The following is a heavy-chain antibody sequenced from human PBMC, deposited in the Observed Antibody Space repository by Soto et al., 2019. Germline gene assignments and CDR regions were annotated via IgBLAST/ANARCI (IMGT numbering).Heavy chain of an antibody. J-gene: IGHJ5*01. D-gene: IGHD1-26*01. Sequence: GGSLRLSCAASGFRFRTRAMSWVRQAPGKGLEWVASIRPGGDSTYYADSVKGRFAVSRDNSNVTLYLQMDGLRVEDTAIYYCTTHEEGAPWAGGFDSWGQGTL. CDR3: TTHEEGAPWAGGFDS. CDR1: GFRFRTRA. V-gene: IGHV3-23*01. CDR2: IRPGGDST.